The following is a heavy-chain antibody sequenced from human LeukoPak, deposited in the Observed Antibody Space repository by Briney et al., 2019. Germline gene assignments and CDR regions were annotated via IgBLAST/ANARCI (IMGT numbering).Heavy chain of an antibody. CDR1: GGSISSYY. Sequence: SETLSLTCTVSGGSISSYYWSWIRQPPGKGLEWIGYIYYSGSTNYNPSLKSRVTISVDTSKNQFSLKLSSVTAADTAVYYCARAPGIVGATCFDYWGQGTLVTVSS. J-gene: IGHJ4*02. D-gene: IGHD1-26*01. CDR3: ARAPGIVGATCFDY. CDR2: IYYSGST. V-gene: IGHV4-59*01.